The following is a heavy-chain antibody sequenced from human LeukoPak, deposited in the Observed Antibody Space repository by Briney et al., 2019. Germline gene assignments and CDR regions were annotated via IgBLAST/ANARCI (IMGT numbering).Heavy chain of an antibody. Sequence: KPGGSLRLSCAASVFTFSDYYMSWVRQAPGKGLEWVSYITSSSYTNYADSVKDRFTISRDNAKNSLYLQMNSLRAEDTAIYYCARLVVVAATPEYFDYWGQGTLVTVSS. CDR3: ARLVVVAATPEYFDY. J-gene: IGHJ4*02. D-gene: IGHD2-15*01. CDR1: VFTFSDYY. CDR2: ITSSSYT. V-gene: IGHV3-11*06.